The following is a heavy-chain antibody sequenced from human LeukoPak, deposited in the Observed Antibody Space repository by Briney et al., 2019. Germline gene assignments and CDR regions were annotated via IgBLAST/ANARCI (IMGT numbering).Heavy chain of an antibody. J-gene: IGHJ4*02. CDR3: ARRFGRYETNGFYYGGFDY. Sequence: ASVTVSCKASGYTFTGYYIHWVRQAPGQGPEWMGWINPNNSNTYYAQNFQGGVTMTRDTSISTAYLELSSLRSDVTAVYYCARRFGRYETNGFYYGGFDYWGQGALVTVSS. CDR2: INPNNSNT. CDR1: GYTFTGYY. V-gene: IGHV1-2*02. D-gene: IGHD3-22*01.